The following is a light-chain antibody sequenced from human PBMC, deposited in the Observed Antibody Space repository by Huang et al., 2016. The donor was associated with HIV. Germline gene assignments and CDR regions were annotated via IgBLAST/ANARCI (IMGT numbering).Light chain of an antibody. CDR2: GAS. Sequence: EIVLTQSPGTLSLSPGERATLSCRASQSVSSSYLAWYQQKPGRAPRLLIYGASNRATGIPDRFSGSGSGTDFALTINRLEPEDSAVYYCQQYGSSPYTFGQGTKLEIK. CDR3: QQYGSSPYT. J-gene: IGKJ2*01. V-gene: IGKV3-20*01. CDR1: QSVSSSY.